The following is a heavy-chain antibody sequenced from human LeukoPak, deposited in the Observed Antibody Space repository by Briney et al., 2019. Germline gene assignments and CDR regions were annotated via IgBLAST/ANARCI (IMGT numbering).Heavy chain of an antibody. V-gene: IGHV3-53*01. J-gene: IGHJ4*02. CDR1: GFTVSSNY. CDR2: IYSGGST. Sequence: GSLRLSCAASGFTVSSNYMSWVRQAPGKGLEWVSVIYSGGSTYYADSVKGRFTISRDNSKNTLYLQMNSLRAEDTAVYYCATTGYSSSWYLWNWGQGTLVTVSS. CDR3: ATTGYSSSWYLWN. D-gene: IGHD6-13*01.